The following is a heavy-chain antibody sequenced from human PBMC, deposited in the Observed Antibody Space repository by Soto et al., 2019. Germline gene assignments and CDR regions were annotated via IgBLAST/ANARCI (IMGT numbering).Heavy chain of an antibody. CDR1: GFTFSNYW. D-gene: IGHD2-15*01. J-gene: IGHJ6*01. Sequence: EVQLVESGGGLVQPGGSLRLSCVASGFTFSNYWMHWVRQAPGKRLVWVSRINTDGSTTAFADSVKGRLTLSRDNAKNTVYLQLNSLRGEDTAVYYCARGIRNYYGMDFWGQGTTVTVSS. V-gene: IGHV3-74*01. CDR3: ARGIRNYYGMDF. CDR2: INTDGSTT.